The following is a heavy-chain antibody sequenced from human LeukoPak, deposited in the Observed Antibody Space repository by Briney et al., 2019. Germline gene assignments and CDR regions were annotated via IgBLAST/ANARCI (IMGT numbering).Heavy chain of an antibody. J-gene: IGHJ3*02. CDR2: INAGNGNT. CDR3: ATDYGDYHDAFDI. V-gene: IGHV1-3*01. Sequence: APVKVSCKASGYTFTSYAMHWVRQAPGQRLEWMGWINAGNGNTKYSQKFQGRVTITRDTSASTAYMELSSLRSEDTAVYYCATDYGDYHDAFDIWGQGTMVTVSS. D-gene: IGHD4-17*01. CDR1: GYTFTSYA.